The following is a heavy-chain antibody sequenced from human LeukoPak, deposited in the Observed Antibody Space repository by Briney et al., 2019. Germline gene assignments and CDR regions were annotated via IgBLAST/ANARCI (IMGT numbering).Heavy chain of an antibody. CDR3: TTDNCSSSWYRANNWCHL. V-gene: IGHV3-15*01. CDR1: GFTISNAW. Sequence: GGSLRLSCAASGFTISNAWMSWVRQAPGKGLEWVGLIKSKNDGGTTDYAAPVKGRITISRDDSKNTLYLQMNSLKTEDTAVYCCTTDNCSSSWYRANNWCHLWGQGTLVTVSS. CDR2: IKSKNDGGTT. D-gene: IGHD6-13*01. J-gene: IGHJ5*02.